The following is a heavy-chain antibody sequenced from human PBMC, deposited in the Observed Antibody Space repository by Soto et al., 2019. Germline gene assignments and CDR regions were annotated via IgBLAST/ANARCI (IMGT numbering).Heavy chain of an antibody. CDR3: AKELEIVLMVHASSDS. D-gene: IGHD2-8*01. J-gene: IGHJ4*02. Sequence: GGALRLSXAASGFNFAKFAMNRVRQAPGQGLEWVSAISGGGTTTYYADSVKGRITISRHNSRNTVHLQTDSLRAEDTAIDYCAKELEIVLMVHASSDSWVQRRPVNVSS. CDR2: ISGGGTTT. V-gene: IGHV3-23*01. CDR1: GFNFAKFA.